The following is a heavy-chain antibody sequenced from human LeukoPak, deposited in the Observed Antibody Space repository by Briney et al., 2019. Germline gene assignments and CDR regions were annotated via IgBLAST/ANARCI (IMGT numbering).Heavy chain of an antibody. D-gene: IGHD1-26*01. CDR1: GGSISSYY. J-gene: IGHJ4*02. V-gene: IGHV4-59*08. CDR2: IYYSGST. CDR3: ARQGCIVVAGVGATKFDY. Sequence: SETLSLTCTVSGGSISSYYWSWIRQPPGKGLEWIGYIYYSGSTNYNPSLKSRVIISVDTSKNQFSLKLSSVTAADTAVYYCARQGCIVVAGVGATKFDYWGQGTLVTVSS.